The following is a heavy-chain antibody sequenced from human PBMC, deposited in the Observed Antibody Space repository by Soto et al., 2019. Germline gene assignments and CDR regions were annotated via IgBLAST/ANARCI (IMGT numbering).Heavy chain of an antibody. Sequence: SETLSLTCTVSGGSISSYYWSWIRQPPGKGLEWIGYIFYSGSTNYNPSLKSRVTISVDTSKNQFSLKLSSVTAADTAVYYCAMRYSSSSDYWGQGTLVTVSS. CDR3: AMRYSSSSDY. D-gene: IGHD6-13*01. V-gene: IGHV4-59*08. J-gene: IGHJ4*02. CDR2: IFYSGST. CDR1: GGSISSYY.